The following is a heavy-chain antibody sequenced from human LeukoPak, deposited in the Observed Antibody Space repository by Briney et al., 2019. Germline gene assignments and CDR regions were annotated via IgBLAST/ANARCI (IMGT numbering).Heavy chain of an antibody. J-gene: IGHJ2*01. Sequence: GRSLRLSCTASGFTFGDYAMSWVRQAPGKGREWVGFIRSKAYGGTTEYAASVKGRFTISRDDSKSIAYLQMNILKTEDTAVYYCTRLYSSGWSGNWYFDLWGRGTLVTVSS. V-gene: IGHV3-49*04. CDR2: IRSKAYGGTT. D-gene: IGHD6-19*01. CDR1: GFTFGDYA. CDR3: TRLYSSGWSGNWYFDL.